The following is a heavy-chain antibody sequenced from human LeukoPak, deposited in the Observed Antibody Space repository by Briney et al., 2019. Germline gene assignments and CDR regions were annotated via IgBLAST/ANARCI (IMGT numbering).Heavy chain of an antibody. CDR3: ARVTGYMIEDYFDY. V-gene: IGHV4-59*01. D-gene: IGHD3-9*01. J-gene: IGHJ4*02. CDR2: IYYSGST. Sequence: SETLSLTCTVAGGSISSYYWSWIRQPPGKGLEWIGYIYYSGSTNYNPSLKSRVTISVDTSKNQFSLKLRSVTAADTAVYYCARVTGYMIEDYFDYWGQGILVTVSS. CDR1: GGSISSYY.